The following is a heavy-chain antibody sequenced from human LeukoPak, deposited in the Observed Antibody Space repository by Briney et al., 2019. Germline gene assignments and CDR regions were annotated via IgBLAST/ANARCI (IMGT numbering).Heavy chain of an antibody. Sequence: ASVKVSCKASGYTFTSYGISWVRQAPGQGLEWMGRISAYNGNTNYAQKLQGRVTMTTDTSTSTAYMELRSLRSDDTAVYYCARDSVGNTIFGVVMGGSWSWFDPWGQGTLVTVSS. D-gene: IGHD3-3*01. V-gene: IGHV1-18*01. CDR2: ISAYNGNT. CDR3: ARDSVGNTIFGVVMGGSWSWFDP. J-gene: IGHJ5*02. CDR1: GYTFTSYG.